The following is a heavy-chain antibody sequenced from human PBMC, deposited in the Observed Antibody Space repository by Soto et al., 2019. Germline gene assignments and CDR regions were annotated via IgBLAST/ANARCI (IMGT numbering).Heavy chain of an antibody. V-gene: IGHV3-48*03. CDR3: ARVHTIVGSTGGGIDI. CDR1: GFTFGTYE. CDR2: ISSSSSVI. J-gene: IGHJ3*02. D-gene: IGHD1-26*01. Sequence: EVQLVESGGGLVQPGGSLRLSCAASGFTFGTYEMNWVRQAPGKGLEWLSYISSSSSVIKYADSMECRFTISRDNATNSLYLQMYSLRAEVTAFYYCARVHTIVGSTGGGIDIWGQGTMVTVSS.